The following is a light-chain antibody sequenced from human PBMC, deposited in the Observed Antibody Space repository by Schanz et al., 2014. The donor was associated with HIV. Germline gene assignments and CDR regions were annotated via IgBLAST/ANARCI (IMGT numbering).Light chain of an antibody. V-gene: IGLV2-14*01. Sequence: QSALTQPPSASGSPGQSVTISCTGTSSDVGDYNYVSWYQQHPGKAPKLMIYEGSERPSGVSSRFSGSKSGNTASLTISGLQADDEADYYCNSYTSSSTWVFGGGTKVTVL. CDR3: NSYTSSSTWV. CDR1: SSDVGDYNY. CDR2: EGS. J-gene: IGLJ3*02.